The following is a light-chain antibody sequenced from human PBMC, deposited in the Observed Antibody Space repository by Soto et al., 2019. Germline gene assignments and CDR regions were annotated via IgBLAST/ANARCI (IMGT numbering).Light chain of an antibody. Sequence: DTQMTQSPSALSASIGDRVTITCQASQDISNCLNWYQQKPGKAPQLLIYDASKLETGVPLRFSGSGSGTDFSLTISSLQPEDIATFYCQQYDSLPFTLGQWTNLEIK. J-gene: IGKJ2*01. CDR3: QQYDSLPFT. V-gene: IGKV1-33*01. CDR1: QDISNC. CDR2: DAS.